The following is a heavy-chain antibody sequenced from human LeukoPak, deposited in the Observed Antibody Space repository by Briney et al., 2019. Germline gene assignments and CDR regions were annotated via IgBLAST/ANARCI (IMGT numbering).Heavy chain of an antibody. CDR2: ISGSGGST. Sequence: GGSLRLSCAASGFTFSSYAMSWVRQAPGKGLEWVSAISGSGGSTYYADSVKGRFTISRDNSKNTLYLQMNSLRAEDTAVYYCARTSSYTPFGDWGQATLVIVSS. J-gene: IGHJ4*02. D-gene: IGHD5-12*01. V-gene: IGHV3-23*01. CDR3: ARTSSYTPFGD. CDR1: GFTFSSYA.